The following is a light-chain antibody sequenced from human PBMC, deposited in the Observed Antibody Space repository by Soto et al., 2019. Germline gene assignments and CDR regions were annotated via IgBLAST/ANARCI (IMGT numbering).Light chain of an antibody. J-gene: IGKJ1*01. CDR2: GAS. V-gene: IGKV3-20*01. CDR1: QSVSHNY. CDR3: QQYDSSWT. Sequence: IVFTQSPGTLSLSPGETATLSCRASQSVSHNYLAWYQQKPGQAPRLLIYGASSRATGIPDRFSGSGSGTDFTLTISRLEPEDFAVYYCQQYDSSWTFGQGTKVDIK.